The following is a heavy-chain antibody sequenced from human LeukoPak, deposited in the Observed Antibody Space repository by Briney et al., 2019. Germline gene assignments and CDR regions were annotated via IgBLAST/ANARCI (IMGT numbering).Heavy chain of an antibody. CDR1: GYTFTSYG. J-gene: IGHJ1*01. D-gene: IGHD2-15*01. Sequence: GASVKVSCQASGYTFTSYGISWVRQAPGQGLEWMGWISAYNGNTNYAQKLQGRVTMTTDTSTSTAYMELRSLRSDDTAVYYCARGNCSGGSCYPSTEYFQHWGQGTLVTVSS. V-gene: IGHV1-18*01. CDR3: ARGNCSGGSCYPSTEYFQH. CDR2: ISAYNGNT.